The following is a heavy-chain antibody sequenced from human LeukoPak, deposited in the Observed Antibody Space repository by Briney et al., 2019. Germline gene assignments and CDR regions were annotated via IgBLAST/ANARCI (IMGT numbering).Heavy chain of an antibody. Sequence: PSGTLSLTCAVSGSSISSGNWWSWVRQPPGKGLEWIGEIYHSGSTNYNPSLKSRVTISVDKSKNQFSLKLSSVTAADTAVYYCARVRSPPDGSGSYTHAFDIWGQGTMVTVSS. D-gene: IGHD3-10*01. CDR2: IYHSGST. CDR3: ARVRSPPDGSGSYTHAFDI. CDR1: GSSISSGNW. J-gene: IGHJ3*02. V-gene: IGHV4-4*02.